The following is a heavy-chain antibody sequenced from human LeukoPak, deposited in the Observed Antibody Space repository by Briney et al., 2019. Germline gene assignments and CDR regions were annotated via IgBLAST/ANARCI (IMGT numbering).Heavy chain of an antibody. Sequence: PSETLSLTCTVSGGSISSYYWSWIRQPPGKGLEWIGYIYYSGSTNYNPSLKSRVTISVDTSKNQFSLKLSSVTAAGTAVYYCARLRRGSAALHYWGQGTLVTVSS. J-gene: IGHJ4*02. CDR1: GGSISSYY. CDR3: ARLRRGSAALHY. V-gene: IGHV4-59*01. D-gene: IGHD6-13*01. CDR2: IYYSGST.